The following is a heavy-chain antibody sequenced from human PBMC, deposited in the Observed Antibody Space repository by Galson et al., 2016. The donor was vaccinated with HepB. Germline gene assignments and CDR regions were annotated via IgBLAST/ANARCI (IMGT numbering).Heavy chain of an antibody. V-gene: IGHV1-18*01. J-gene: IGHJ4*02. CDR3: ARDSCSGGVCYSDF. Sequence: SVKVSCKASGYIFINHGINWVRQAPGQGLEWMGWISGDNLDTNCAENLYFRATMTTDTSTSTAYLELRSLESDDTAVYFCARDSCSGGVCYSDFWGQGTLVTVSS. CDR2: ISGDNLDT. CDR1: GYIFINHG. D-gene: IGHD2-8*02.